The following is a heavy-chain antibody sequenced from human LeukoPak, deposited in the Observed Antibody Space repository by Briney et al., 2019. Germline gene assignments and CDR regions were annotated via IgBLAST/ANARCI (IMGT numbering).Heavy chain of an antibody. CDR3: ARAGGYYDSSGYINY. CDR2: ISSSGSTI. J-gene: IGHJ4*02. CDR1: GFTFSSYE. D-gene: IGHD3-22*01. Sequence: GGSLRLSCAASGFTFSSYEMNWVRQAPGKGLEWVSYISSSGSTIYYADSVKGRFTISRDNAKNSLYLQMNSLRAEDTAVYYCARAGGYYDSSGYINYWGRGTLVTVSS. V-gene: IGHV3-48*03.